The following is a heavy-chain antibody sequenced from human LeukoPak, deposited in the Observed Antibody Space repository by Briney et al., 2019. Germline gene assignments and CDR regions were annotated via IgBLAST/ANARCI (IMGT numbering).Heavy chain of an antibody. CDR1: GFTFSTYS. CDR2: ISSGSSTI. D-gene: IGHD6-19*01. Sequence: GGSLRLSCAAFGFTFSTYSMNWVRQAPGKGLEWISYISSGSSTIHYADSVKGRFTISRDNAKNSLYLQMNSLRDEDTAVYYCARDYGYSSSFDYWGQGTLVTVPS. V-gene: IGHV3-48*02. CDR3: ARDYGYSSSFDY. J-gene: IGHJ4*02.